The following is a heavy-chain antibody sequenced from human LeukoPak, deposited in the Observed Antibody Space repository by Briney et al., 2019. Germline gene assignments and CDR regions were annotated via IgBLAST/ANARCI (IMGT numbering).Heavy chain of an antibody. D-gene: IGHD2-2*01. Sequence: ASVKVSCKASGYTFTGYYMHWVRQAPGQGLEWMGWINPNSGGTNYAQKFQGRVTMTRGTSISTAYMELSRLRSDDTAVYYCARGGGGYCSSTSCYVLAFDIWGQGTMVTVSS. CDR2: INPNSGGT. CDR1: GYTFTGYY. V-gene: IGHV1-2*02. CDR3: ARGGGGYCSSTSCYVLAFDI. J-gene: IGHJ3*02.